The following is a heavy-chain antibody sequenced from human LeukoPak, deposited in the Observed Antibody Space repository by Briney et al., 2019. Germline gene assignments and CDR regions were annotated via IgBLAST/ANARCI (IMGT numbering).Heavy chain of an antibody. V-gene: IGHV1-18*01. J-gene: IGHJ4*02. CDR2: ISGYNGNT. Sequence: GASVKVSCKASGYTFSIYDISWVRQAPGQGLEWMGWISGYNGNTNSAQKLQGRVTMTTDTSTSTAYMELRSLRSDDTAVYYCARDGPMRYSSGWPGHYWGQGTLVTVSS. D-gene: IGHD6-19*01. CDR1: GYTFSIYD. CDR3: ARDGPMRYSSGWPGHY.